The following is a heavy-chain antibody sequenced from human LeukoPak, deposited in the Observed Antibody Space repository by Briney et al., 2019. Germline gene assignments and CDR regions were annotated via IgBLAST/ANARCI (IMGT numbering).Heavy chain of an antibody. D-gene: IGHD3-10*01. V-gene: IGHV3-48*03. J-gene: IGHJ4*02. CDR1: GFTFSSYE. Sequence: GGSLRLSCAASGFTFSSYEMSWVRQAPGKGLEWVSYISSSGSTIYYADSVKGRFTISRDNAKNSLYLQMNSLRAEDTAVYYCAGRLLWFGELLFDYWGQGTLVTVSS. CDR3: AGRLLWFGELLFDY. CDR2: ISSSGSTI.